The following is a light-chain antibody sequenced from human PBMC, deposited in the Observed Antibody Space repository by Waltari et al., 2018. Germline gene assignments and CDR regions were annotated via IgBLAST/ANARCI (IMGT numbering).Light chain of an antibody. V-gene: IGLV2-14*03. CDR2: DVN. J-gene: IGLJ1*01. CDR1: SSDVGGFKF. Sequence: QSALTQPAPVSGSAGQSIPISCTGSSSDVGGFKFVPWYQQHPPKAPKLIIFDVNNRPSGVSDRFSGSKSGNTASLTISGLQTEDEADYYCSSYTTTAAGVFGTGTRVTVL. CDR3: SSYTTTAAGV.